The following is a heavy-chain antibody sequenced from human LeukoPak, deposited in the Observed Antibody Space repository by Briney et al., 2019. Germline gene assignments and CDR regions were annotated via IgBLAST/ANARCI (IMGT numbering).Heavy chain of an antibody. J-gene: IGHJ4*02. Sequence: GGSLRLSCAASGFTFSSYGMHWVRQAPGKGLEWVAVISYDGSSKYYADSVKGRFTTSRDNSKNTLFLQMNSLRAEDTAVYYCRSPDYWGQGTLVTVSS. CDR1: GFTFSSYG. CDR2: ISYDGSSK. V-gene: IGHV3-30*19. CDR3: RSPDY. D-gene: IGHD3-10*01.